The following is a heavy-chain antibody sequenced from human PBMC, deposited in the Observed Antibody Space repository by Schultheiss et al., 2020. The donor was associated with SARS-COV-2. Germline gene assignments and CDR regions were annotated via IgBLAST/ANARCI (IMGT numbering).Heavy chain of an antibody. D-gene: IGHD6-6*01. CDR2: IIPILGIA. V-gene: IGHV1-69*04. CDR3: AKDVEYSSSSTAFDY. CDR1: GGTFSSYA. J-gene: IGHJ4*02. Sequence: SVKVSCKASGGTFSSYAISWVRQAPGQGLEWMGRIIPILGIANYAQKFQGRVTITADKSTSTAYMELSSLRSEDTAVYYCAKDVEYSSSSTAFDYWGQGTLVTVSS.